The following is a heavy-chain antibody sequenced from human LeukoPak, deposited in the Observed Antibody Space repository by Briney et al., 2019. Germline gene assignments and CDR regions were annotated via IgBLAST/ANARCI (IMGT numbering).Heavy chain of an antibody. Sequence: SETLSLTCTVSGGSVSSGDYYWSWIRQPPGKGLEWIGYIYYSGNTYYNPSLKSRLTISVDTSKNQFSLKLTSVTAADTAVYYCARARRFAAAGTTAFDIWGQGTMITVSS. CDR2: IYYSGNT. CDR1: GGSVSSGDYY. CDR3: ARARRFAAAGTTAFDI. V-gene: IGHV4-30-4*08. J-gene: IGHJ3*02. D-gene: IGHD6-13*01.